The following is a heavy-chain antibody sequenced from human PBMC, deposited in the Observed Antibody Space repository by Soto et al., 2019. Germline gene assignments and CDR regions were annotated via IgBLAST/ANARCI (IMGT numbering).Heavy chain of an antibody. CDR1: GGSISSGGYS. CDR2: IYHSGST. Sequence: SETLSLTCAVSGGSISSGGYSWSWIRQSPGRGLEWIGYIYHSGSTYYKPSLKSRVTISLDRSKNQFSLKLTSVTAADTAVYYCAQGSTVTHYFDYWGQGTLVTVSS. J-gene: IGHJ4*02. V-gene: IGHV4-30-2*06. D-gene: IGHD4-17*01. CDR3: AQGSTVTHYFDY.